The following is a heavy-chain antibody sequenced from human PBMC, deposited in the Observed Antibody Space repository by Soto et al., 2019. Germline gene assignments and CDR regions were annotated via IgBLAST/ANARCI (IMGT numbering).Heavy chain of an antibody. D-gene: IGHD4-4*01. CDR2: ISYDGRSK. J-gene: IGHJ6*02. CDR1: GFTFSNFG. CDR3: AKDRRLHYGMDV. Sequence: QVQLVESGGGVVQPGRSLRLSCAASGFTFSNFGMHWVRQAPGKGLEWVAVISYDGRSKYYADSVQGRFTLSRDNSKNPLYLQMNSLRGEDTAVYYCAKDRRLHYGMDVWGQGTTVTVSS. V-gene: IGHV3-30*18.